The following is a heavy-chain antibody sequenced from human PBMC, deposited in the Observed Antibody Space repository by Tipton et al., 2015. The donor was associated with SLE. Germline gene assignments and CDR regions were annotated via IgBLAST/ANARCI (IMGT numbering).Heavy chain of an antibody. J-gene: IGHJ4*02. Sequence: TLSLTCTVSGGSFRSSSYYWGWIRQPPGKGLEWIGSIYYSGSTYYNPSLKSRVTISVDTSKNQFSLKLSSVTAADTAVYYCARDSRAAAGTFDYWGQGTLVTVSS. CDR1: GGSFRSSSYY. V-gene: IGHV4-39*07. CDR2: IYYSGST. D-gene: IGHD6-13*01. CDR3: ARDSRAAAGTFDY.